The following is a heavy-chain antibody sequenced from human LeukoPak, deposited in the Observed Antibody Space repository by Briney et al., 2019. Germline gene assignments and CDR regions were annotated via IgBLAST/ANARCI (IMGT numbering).Heavy chain of an antibody. V-gene: IGHV4-59*01. J-gene: IGHJ4*02. D-gene: IGHD1-26*01. CDR2: FHDSEST. CDR1: GGSISNSY. CDR3: ARGDASGRPGIGFDF. Sequence: SETLSLTCTVSGGSISNSYWSWIRQPPGKGLEWIGFFHDSESTNYNPSPKSRVSISLDTSKNQVSLWLSSVTAADTAVYYCARGDASGRPGIGFDFWGQGTLVTVSS.